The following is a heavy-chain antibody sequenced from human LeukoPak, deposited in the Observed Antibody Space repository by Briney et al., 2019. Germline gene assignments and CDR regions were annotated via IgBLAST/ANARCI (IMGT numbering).Heavy chain of an antibody. CDR2: ISYDGSNK. J-gene: IGHJ4*02. V-gene: IGHV3-30*03. CDR3: ELYCGGDCYSFSGDY. Sequence: PGGSLRLSCAASGFTFSSYGMHWVRQAPGKGLEWVAVISYDGSNKYYADSVKGRFTISRDNSKNTLYLQMNSLRAEDTAVYYCELYCGGDCYSFSGDYWGQGTLVTVSS. CDR1: GFTFSSYG. D-gene: IGHD2-21*02.